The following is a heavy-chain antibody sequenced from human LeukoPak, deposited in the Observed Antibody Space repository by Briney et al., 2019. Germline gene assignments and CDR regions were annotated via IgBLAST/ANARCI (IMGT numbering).Heavy chain of an antibody. J-gene: IGHJ4*02. CDR3: ARENYYDTPYFDY. Sequence: ASVRVSCKASGYTFTGYYMHWVRQAPGQGLEWMGWINPNSGGTNYAQKFQGRVTMTRDTSISTAYMELSRLRSDDTAVYYCARENYYDTPYFDYWGQGTLVTVSS. CDR2: INPNSGGT. CDR1: GYTFTGYY. V-gene: IGHV1-2*02. D-gene: IGHD3-22*01.